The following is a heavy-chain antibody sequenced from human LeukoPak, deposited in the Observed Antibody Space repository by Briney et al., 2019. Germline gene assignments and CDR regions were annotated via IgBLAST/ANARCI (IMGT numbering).Heavy chain of an antibody. Sequence: PSETLSLTCTVSGGSISSYYWSWIRQPPGKGLEWIGYIYYSGSTNYNPSLKSRVTISVDTSKNQFSLKLSSVTAADTAVYYCARHAGRAAAGTFAFDIWGQGTMVTVSS. J-gene: IGHJ3*02. D-gene: IGHD6-13*01. CDR1: GGSISSYY. CDR3: ARHAGRAAAGTFAFDI. CDR2: IYYSGST. V-gene: IGHV4-59*08.